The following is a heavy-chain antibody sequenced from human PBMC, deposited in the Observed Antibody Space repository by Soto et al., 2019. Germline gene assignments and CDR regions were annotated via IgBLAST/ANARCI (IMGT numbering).Heavy chain of an antibody. D-gene: IGHD2-2*01. V-gene: IGHV5-51*01. CDR1: GYSFTSYW. CDR3: ARHGGYCSSTSCYYYYYYGMDV. J-gene: IGHJ6*02. CDR2: IYPGDSDT. Sequence: GESLKISCKGSGYSFTSYWIGWVRQMPGKGLEWMGIIYPGDSDTSYSPSFQGQVPISADKSISPAYLQWSSLKASDTAMYYCARHGGYCSSTSCYYYYYYGMDVWGQGTTVTVSS.